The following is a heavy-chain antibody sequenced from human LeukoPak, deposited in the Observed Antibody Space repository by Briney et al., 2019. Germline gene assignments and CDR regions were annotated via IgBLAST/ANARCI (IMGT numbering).Heavy chain of an antibody. D-gene: IGHD3-10*01. V-gene: IGHV4-59*01. CDR1: GGSINSYY. CDR3: ARDSGERGSGSYLIAY. Sequence: SETLSLTCTVAGGSINSYYWSWIRQPPGKGLEWIGYIYYSGSTNYNPSLKSRVTISVDTSKNQFSLRLNSVTAADTAVYYCARDSGERGSGSYLIAYWGQGTLVTVSS. CDR2: IYYSGST. J-gene: IGHJ4*02.